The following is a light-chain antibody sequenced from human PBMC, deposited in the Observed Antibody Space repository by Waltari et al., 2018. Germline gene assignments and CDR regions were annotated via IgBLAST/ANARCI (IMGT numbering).Light chain of an antibody. CDR1: QGVLSTSNDRNY. J-gene: IGKJ3*01. Sequence: DILMTQFPDSLAVSLGERATLNCKSRQGVLSTSNDRNYLAWYQQKPGQPPRLLIYRASTRESGVPDRFSGSGSRTDFTLTISSLQAEDVAVYYCQQYYSTPTFGPGTKVDI. V-gene: IGKV4-1*01. CDR2: RAS. CDR3: QQYYSTPT.